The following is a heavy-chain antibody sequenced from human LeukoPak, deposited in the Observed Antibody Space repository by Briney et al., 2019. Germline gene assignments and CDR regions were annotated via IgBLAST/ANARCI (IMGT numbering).Heavy chain of an antibody. CDR2: IYYSGST. CDR3: ARNHILGYCSSTSCRGRPFYFDY. Sequence: SETLSLTCTVSGGSISSSSYYWGWIRQPPGKGLEWIGSIYYSGSTYYNPSLKSRVTISVDTSKNQFSLKLSSVTAADTAVYCCARNHILGYCSSTSCRGRPFYFDYWGQGTLVTVSS. CDR1: GGSISSSSYY. D-gene: IGHD2-2*01. V-gene: IGHV4-39*07. J-gene: IGHJ4*02.